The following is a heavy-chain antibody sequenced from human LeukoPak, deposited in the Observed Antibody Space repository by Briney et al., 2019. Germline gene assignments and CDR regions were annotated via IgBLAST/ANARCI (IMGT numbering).Heavy chain of an antibody. CDR1: GFTFSSSW. D-gene: IGHD5-18*01. CDR3: ARVKVQLWRADYFDY. J-gene: IGHJ4*02. V-gene: IGHV3-74*01. Sequence: PGGSLRLSCAASGFTFSSSWMHWVRQAPGKGLMWVSGIKSDGTIIRYADSVKGRFTVSRDNAKNSLYLQMNSLRAEDTAVYYCARVKVQLWRADYFDYWGQGTLVTVSS. CDR2: IKSDGTII.